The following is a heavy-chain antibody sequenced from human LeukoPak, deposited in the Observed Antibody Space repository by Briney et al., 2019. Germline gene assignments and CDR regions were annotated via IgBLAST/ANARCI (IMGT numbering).Heavy chain of an antibody. CDR2: IYYSGST. D-gene: IGHD4-17*01. CDR3: ARSSEYGDPFNY. J-gene: IGHJ4*02. Sequence: SETLSLTGTVSDGSISSSSYYWGWIRQPPGKGLEWIASIYYSGSTYYNPSLKSRVTISVDTSKNQFSLKLTSVTAADTAVYYCARSSEYGDPFNYWGQGTLVTVSS. V-gene: IGHV4-39*01. CDR1: DGSISSSSYY.